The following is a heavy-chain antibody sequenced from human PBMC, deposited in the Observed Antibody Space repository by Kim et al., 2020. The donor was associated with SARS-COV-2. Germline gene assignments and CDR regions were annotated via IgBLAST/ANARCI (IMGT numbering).Heavy chain of an antibody. V-gene: IGHV3-7*01. D-gene: IGHD1-26*01. CDR2: IKYDGSEK. Sequence: GGSLRLSCAASGFSFSGYWMTWVRQAPGKGLEWVANIKYDGSEKYYVDSVKGRFTISRDNAKNSLDLQMNSLRAEDTAVYYCARDRGRELAYWGQRTLVTVSS. CDR1: GFSFSGYW. J-gene: IGHJ4*02. CDR3: ARDRGRELAY.